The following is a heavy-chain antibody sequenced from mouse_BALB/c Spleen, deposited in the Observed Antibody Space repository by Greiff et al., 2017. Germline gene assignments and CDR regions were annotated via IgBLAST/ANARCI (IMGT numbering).Heavy chain of an antibody. D-gene: IGHD1-1*01. CDR1: GYTFTSYY. CDR3: TRDYGSSYGYYYAMDY. J-gene: IGHJ4*01. V-gene: IGHV1S81*02. Sequence: VQLQQSGAELVKPGASVKLSCKASGYTFTSYYMYWVKQRPGQGLEWIGGINPSNGGTNFNEKFKSKATLTVDKSSSTAYMQLSSLTSEDSAVYYCTRDYGSSYGYYYAMDYWGQGTSVTVSS. CDR2: INPSNGGT.